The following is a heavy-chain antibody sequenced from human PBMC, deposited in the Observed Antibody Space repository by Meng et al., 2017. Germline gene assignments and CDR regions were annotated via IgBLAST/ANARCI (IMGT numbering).Heavy chain of an antibody. D-gene: IGHD2/OR15-2a*01. Sequence: GGSLRLSCAASGFTFSSYEMNWVRQAPGKGLEWVSYISSSGSTIYYADSVKGRFTISRDNAKNSLYLQMNSLRAEDTAVYYCARGGYFIYFDYRGQGTLVTVSS. V-gene: IGHV3-48*03. CDR2: ISSSGSTI. CDR1: GFTFSSYE. CDR3: ARGGYFIYFDY. J-gene: IGHJ4*02.